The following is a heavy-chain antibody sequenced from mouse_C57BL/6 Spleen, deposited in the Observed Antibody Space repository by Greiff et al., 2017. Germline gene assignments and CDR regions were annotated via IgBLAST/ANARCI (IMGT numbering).Heavy chain of an antibody. J-gene: IGHJ3*01. D-gene: IGHD2-3*01. V-gene: IGHV1-15*01. CDR2: IDPETGGT. Sequence: VQLQQSGAELVRPGASVTLSCKASGYTFTDYEMHWVKQTPVHGLEWIGAIDPETGGTAYNQKFKGKAILTADKSSSTDYMELRSLTSEDSAVYYCTRDGYSWFAYWGQGTLVTVSA. CDR3: TRDGYSWFAY. CDR1: GYTFTDYE.